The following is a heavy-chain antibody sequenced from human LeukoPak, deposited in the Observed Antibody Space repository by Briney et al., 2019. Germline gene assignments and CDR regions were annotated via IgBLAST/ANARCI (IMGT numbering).Heavy chain of an antibody. CDR2: ITSGGGRT. D-gene: IGHD4-23*01. CDR3: AKDWTTVVTPKGYYFDS. Sequence: PGGSLRLSCAASGFTLSSYAMSWVRQAPGKGLEWVSTITSGGGRTYYADSGKGRFTISRDKSKNTLSLQMDSLRVEDTAVYYCAKDWTTVVTPKGYYFDSWGQGTLATVSS. CDR1: GFTLSSYA. J-gene: IGHJ4*02. V-gene: IGHV3-23*01.